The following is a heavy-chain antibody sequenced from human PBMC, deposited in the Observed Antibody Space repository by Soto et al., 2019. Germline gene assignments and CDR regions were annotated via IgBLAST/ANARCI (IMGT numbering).Heavy chain of an antibody. V-gene: IGHV4-34*01. CDR3: ARAPRNYYYYYMDV. J-gene: IGHJ6*03. CDR1: GGSFSGYY. CDR2: INHSGST. Sequence: SETLSLTCAVYGGSFSGYYWSWIRQPPGKGLEWIGEINHSGSTNYNPSLKSRVTISVDTSKNQFSLKLSSVTAADTAVYYCARAPRNYYYYYMDVWGKGTTVTVSS.